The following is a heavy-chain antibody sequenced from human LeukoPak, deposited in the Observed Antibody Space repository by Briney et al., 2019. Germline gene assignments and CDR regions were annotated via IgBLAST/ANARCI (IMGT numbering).Heavy chain of an antibody. CDR2: VSYEGSNK. V-gene: IGHV3-30*18. D-gene: IGHD3-10*01. CDR1: GSTFSSYG. Sequence: GRSLRFSGAASGSTFSSYGIPWFGRAPGKGLKGVAIVSYEGSNKNYVASVKARFAISRDNSKNTVYLQMNSLRAEDAAVYYCAKDRSDYYGSGSFRVLDYWGQGTLVTVSS. CDR3: AKDRSDYYGSGSFRVLDY. J-gene: IGHJ4*02.